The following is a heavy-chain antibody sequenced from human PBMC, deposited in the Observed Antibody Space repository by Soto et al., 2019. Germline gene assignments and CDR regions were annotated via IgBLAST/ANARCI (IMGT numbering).Heavy chain of an antibody. V-gene: IGHV4-4*02. D-gene: IGHD2-21*01. J-gene: IGHJ4*02. CDR1: SHPIYSNYG. CDR3: ARMSRDGYNLTPFDY. Sequence: LYLTFAFHSHPIYSNYGWTVVRQPPGKGLEWIAEIYYSGGTSYNPSLKSRVTISMDKSKNQFSLNLTSVTAADTAVYYCARMSRDGYNLTPFDYLVQGTLVT. CDR2: IYYSGGT.